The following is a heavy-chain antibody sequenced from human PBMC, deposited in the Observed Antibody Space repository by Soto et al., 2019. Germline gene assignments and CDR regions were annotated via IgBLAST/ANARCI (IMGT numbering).Heavy chain of an antibody. Sequence: QVQLVQSGAAVMKPGSSVKVSCKASGGTFSSYAIGWVRQAPGPGLVWMGGIIPIFGTASYAQKFQGRVTITADESTSTAYMELSSLRSEDTAVYYCATHYGDYAASFDYWGQGTLVTVSS. CDR2: IIPIFGTA. CDR1: GGTFSSYA. V-gene: IGHV1-69*12. CDR3: ATHYGDYAASFDY. D-gene: IGHD4-17*01. J-gene: IGHJ4*02.